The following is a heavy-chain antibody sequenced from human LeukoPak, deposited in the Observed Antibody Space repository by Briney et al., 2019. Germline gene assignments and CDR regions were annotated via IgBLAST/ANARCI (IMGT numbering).Heavy chain of an antibody. J-gene: IGHJ1*01. V-gene: IGHV1-18*01. Sequence: ASVKVSCKASGYSFSSYVMHWVRQAPGQGLEWMGWISAYNGNTNYAQKLQGRVTMTTDTSTSTAYMELRSLRSDDTAVYYCARWGRGFYYDSSGRARAEYFQHWGQGTLVTVSS. D-gene: IGHD3-22*01. CDR2: ISAYNGNT. CDR3: ARWGRGFYYDSSGRARAEYFQH. CDR1: GYSFSSYV.